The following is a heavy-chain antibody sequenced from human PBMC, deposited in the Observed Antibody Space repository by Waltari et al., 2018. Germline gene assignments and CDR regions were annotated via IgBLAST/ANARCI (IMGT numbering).Heavy chain of an antibody. CDR1: GYTFTGYY. CDR3: AGDDYGDYYVDD. D-gene: IGHD4-17*01. Sequence: QVQLVQAGAEVKKPGASVKVSCKASGYTFTGYYMHWVRQAPGQGLEWVGEINPNRGGTNDAQTFQGSDTMTNDTPVSNAYMGLSRRRSDDTAVYYWAGDDYGDYYVDDWGQGTLVTVSS. CDR2: INPNRGGT. J-gene: IGHJ4*02. V-gene: IGHV1-2*02.